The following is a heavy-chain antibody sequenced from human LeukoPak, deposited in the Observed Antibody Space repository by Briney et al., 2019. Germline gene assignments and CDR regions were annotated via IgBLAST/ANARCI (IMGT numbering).Heavy chain of an antibody. J-gene: IGHJ3*02. CDR2: VDPEDGET. Sequence: ASVKLSCKVSGYTFTDYYMHWVQQAPGKGLEWMGLVDPEDGETIYAEKFQGRVTITADTSTDTAYMELSSLRSEDTAVYYCATAYYYDSSGVADAFDIWGQGTMVTVSS. D-gene: IGHD3-22*01. CDR3: ATAYYYDSSGVADAFDI. CDR1: GYTFTDYY. V-gene: IGHV1-69-2*01.